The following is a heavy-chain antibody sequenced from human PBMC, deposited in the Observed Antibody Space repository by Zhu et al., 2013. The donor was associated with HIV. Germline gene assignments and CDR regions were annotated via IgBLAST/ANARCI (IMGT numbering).Heavy chain of an antibody. CDR3: ARWAGLIYDRSTWIGFLDY. CDR2: IIPMFGAM. Sequence: QVQLAQSGVELKKPGSSVRVSCKASGGTFSSYAISWVRQAPGQGLEWMGGIIPMFGAMNYAQKFRGRVTITADESTNTAFMELSSLRSDDTAEYFCARWAGLIYDRSTWIGFLDYWGQGTRVTVSS. J-gene: IGHJ4*02. CDR1: GGTFSSYA. D-gene: IGHD3-22*01. V-gene: IGHV1-69*01.